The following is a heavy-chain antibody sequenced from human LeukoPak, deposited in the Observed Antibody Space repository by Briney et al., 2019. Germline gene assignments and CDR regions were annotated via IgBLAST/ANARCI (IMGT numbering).Heavy chain of an antibody. J-gene: IGHJ4*02. D-gene: IGHD6-19*01. Sequence: GGSPRLSCAASGFTFSSYGMHWVRQAPGKGLEWVAVISYDGSNKYYADSVKGRFTISRDNSKNTLYLQMNSLRAEDTAVYYCAKDLAVAGTPSPDYWGQGTLVTVSS. CDR2: ISYDGSNK. V-gene: IGHV3-30*18. CDR3: AKDLAVAGTPSPDY. CDR1: GFTFSSYG.